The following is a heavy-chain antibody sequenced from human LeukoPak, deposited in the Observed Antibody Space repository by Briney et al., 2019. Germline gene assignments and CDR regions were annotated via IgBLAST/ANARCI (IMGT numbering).Heavy chain of an antibody. J-gene: IGHJ4*02. CDR1: GFTFRSFE. D-gene: IGHD3-3*01. V-gene: IGHV3-48*03. CDR2: ITSSGDTI. CDR3: ARVTVGYYDFWSGYSGYFDY. Sequence: GGSLRLSCEVSGFTFRSFEFNWVRQAPGKGLEWLSYITSSGDTIYYADSVRGRFTISRDNAKNTLYLQMNSLRAEDTAVYYCARVTVGYYDFWSGYSGYFDYWGQGTLVTVSS.